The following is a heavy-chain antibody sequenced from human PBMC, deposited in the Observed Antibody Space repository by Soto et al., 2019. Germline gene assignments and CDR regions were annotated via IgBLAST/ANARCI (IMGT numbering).Heavy chain of an antibody. CDR3: ARDGGRHSGGIDY. CDR2: IIPIFGTA. D-gene: IGHD1-26*01. Sequence: QVQLVQSGAEVKKPGSSVKVSCKASGGTFSSYYINWVRQAPGQGLEWMGEIIPIFGTANYAQKFQGRVTITADESTSTAYMELSSRRSEDTAVYYCARDGGRHSGGIDYWGQGTLVTVSS. V-gene: IGHV1-69*01. J-gene: IGHJ4*02. CDR1: GGTFSSYY.